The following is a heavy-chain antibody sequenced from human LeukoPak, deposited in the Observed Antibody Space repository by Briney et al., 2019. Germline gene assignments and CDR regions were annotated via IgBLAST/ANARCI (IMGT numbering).Heavy chain of an antibody. Sequence: KPSETLSLTCTVSGGSISSYYWSWIRQPPGKGLEWIGYIYYSGSTNYNPSLKSRVTISVDTSKNQFSLKLSSVTAADTAVYYCARKLNDAFDIWGQGTMVTVSS. V-gene: IGHV4-59*01. CDR1: GGSISSYY. D-gene: IGHD6-6*01. CDR2: IYYSGST. J-gene: IGHJ3*02. CDR3: ARKLNDAFDI.